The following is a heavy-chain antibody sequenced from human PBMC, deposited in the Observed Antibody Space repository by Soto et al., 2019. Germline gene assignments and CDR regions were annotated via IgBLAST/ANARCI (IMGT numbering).Heavy chain of an antibody. D-gene: IGHD3-10*01. V-gene: IGHV3-23*01. Sequence: EVQLLESGGGLVQPGGSLRLSCAASGFTFSSYAMSWVRQAPGKGLEWVSAISGSGGSTYYADSVKGRFTISRDNSKNTLYLQMNSLRAEDTAVYYCAKAALLWFGELLPDFDYWGQGTLVTVSS. J-gene: IGHJ4*02. CDR3: AKAALLWFGELLPDFDY. CDR1: GFTFSSYA. CDR2: ISGSGGST.